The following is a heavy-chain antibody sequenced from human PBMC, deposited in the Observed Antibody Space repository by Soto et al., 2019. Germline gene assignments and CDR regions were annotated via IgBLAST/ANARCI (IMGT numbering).Heavy chain of an antibody. Sequence: GGSLRLSCAVSGFTFTSYSMSWVRQAPGEGLEWVANIQQDGSEKYYVDSVKGRFTISRDNAKNSLYLQMNSLRAEDAAVYYCARGGRMPTLWGQGALVTVSS. D-gene: IGHD2-2*01. J-gene: IGHJ4*02. CDR3: ARGGRMPTL. CDR1: GFTFTSYS. V-gene: IGHV3-7*03. CDR2: IQQDGSEK.